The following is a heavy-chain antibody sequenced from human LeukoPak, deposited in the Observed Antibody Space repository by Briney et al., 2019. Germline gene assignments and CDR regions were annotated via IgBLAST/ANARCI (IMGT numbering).Heavy chain of an antibody. CDR2: IKQDGSEK. Sequence: GGSLRLSCTGSEFTFSTYWMSWVRQTPGKGLEWVANIKQDGSEKYYVDSVKGRFTVSRDNAQNSLYLQMNSLRAEDTAVYYCAREYYFYYMDVWGKGTTVTVSS. J-gene: IGHJ6*03. CDR1: EFTFSTYW. V-gene: IGHV3-7*01. CDR3: AREYYFYYMDV.